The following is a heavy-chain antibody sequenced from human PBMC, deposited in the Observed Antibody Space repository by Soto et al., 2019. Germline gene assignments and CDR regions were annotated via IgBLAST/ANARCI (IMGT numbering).Heavy chain of an antibody. CDR1: GFTFSAFA. V-gene: IGHV3-30*18. D-gene: IGHD3-10*01. CDR2: ISYDGRNE. J-gene: IGHJ4*02. Sequence: QVQMVESGGGVAQPGRSLRLSCTVSGFTFSAFAMYWVRQATGKGLEWVALISYDGRNEDFAESVRGRFTISRDNSKNTLYLDMNSLSAEDSAVYFCAKGVVREPAYFDYWGQGTLVTVSA. CDR3: AKGVVREPAYFDY.